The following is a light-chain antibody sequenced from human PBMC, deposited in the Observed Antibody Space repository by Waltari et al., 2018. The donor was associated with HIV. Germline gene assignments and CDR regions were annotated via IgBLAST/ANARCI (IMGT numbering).Light chain of an antibody. V-gene: IGLV2-11*01. CDR2: DVT. CDR1: SSDVGGYDS. Sequence: QSALTQPRSVSGSPGQSVPVSCTEASSDVGGYDSVSWYQQHPGKAPKPIIYDVTKRPSGVPGRFSGSRSGDTASLTISGLQADDEADYYCCSYAGSYSYVFGAGTRVIVL. J-gene: IGLJ1*01. CDR3: CSYAGSYSYV.